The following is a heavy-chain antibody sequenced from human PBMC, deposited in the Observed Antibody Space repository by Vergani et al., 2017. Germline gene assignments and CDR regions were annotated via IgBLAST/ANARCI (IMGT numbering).Heavy chain of an antibody. CDR1: GYSFTSYW. V-gene: IGHV5-51*01. D-gene: IGHD6-6*01. CDR3: VRHLRGAARRHYYYYMDV. Sequence: EVQLVQSGAEVKKPGESLKISCKGSGYSFTSYWIGWVRQMPGKGLEWMGIIYPGDSDTRYSPYFQGQVTISADKSIGTAYLQWSSLKASDTAMYYCVRHLRGAARRHYYYYMDVWGKGTTVTVSS. CDR2: IYPGDSDT. J-gene: IGHJ6*03.